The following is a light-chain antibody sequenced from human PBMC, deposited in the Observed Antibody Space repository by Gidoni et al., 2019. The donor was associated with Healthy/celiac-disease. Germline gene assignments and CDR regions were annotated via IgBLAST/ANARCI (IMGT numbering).Light chain of an antibody. J-gene: IGKJ4*01. V-gene: IGKV3-11*01. CDR1: QSVSTY. CDR3: QQRSNWPPLT. Sequence: EIVVTQSPATLSLSPGERATLSCRASQSVSTYLAWYQQKPGQAPRLLIYDASNRATGIPARFSGSGSGTDFTLTISSLEPEDFAVYYCQQRSNWPPLTFGGGTMVEIK. CDR2: DAS.